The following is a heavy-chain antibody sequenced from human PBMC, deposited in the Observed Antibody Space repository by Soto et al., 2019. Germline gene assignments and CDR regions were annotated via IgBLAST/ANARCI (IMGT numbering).Heavy chain of an antibody. V-gene: IGHV1-69*13. CDR1: GTTCSPYA. Sequence: AVKFSCEFSGTTCSPYALLWLRQTTGQGLEWMGGIIPISGTANHAQKSQGRVTSSADESTSTAYLELSRVRSEDTDVYYCARVFYDSSGYYFDHWGQGTLVTVSS. CDR3: ARVFYDSSGYYFDH. J-gene: IGHJ4*02. D-gene: IGHD3-22*01. CDR2: IIPISGTA.